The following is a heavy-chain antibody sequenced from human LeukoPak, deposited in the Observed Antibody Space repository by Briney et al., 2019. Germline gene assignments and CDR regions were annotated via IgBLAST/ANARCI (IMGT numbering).Heavy chain of an antibody. CDR2: ISYDGSNR. V-gene: IGHV3-30*04. Sequence: GRSLRLSCAASGFTFSSYAMHWVRQAPGKGLEWVAVISYDGSNRYYADSVKGRFTISRDNSKNTLYLQMNSLRAEDTAVYYCARERWSTYYFDYWGQGTLVTVSS. CDR1: GFTFSSYA. J-gene: IGHJ4*02. CDR3: ARERWSTYYFDY. D-gene: IGHD2-15*01.